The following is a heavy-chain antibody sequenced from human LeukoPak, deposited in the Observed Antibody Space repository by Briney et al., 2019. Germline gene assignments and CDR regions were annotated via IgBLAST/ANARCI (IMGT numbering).Heavy chain of an antibody. D-gene: IGHD2-2*01. J-gene: IGHJ5*02. CDR1: GFTFSIYA. Sequence: QTGGSLRLSCAASGFTFSIYAMSWVRQAPGKGLEWVSAISGSGGSTYYADSVKGRLTISRDNSKNTLYLQMNSLRAEDTAVYYCAKGRLGYCSSTSCLSSPWGQGTLVTVSS. CDR2: ISGSGGST. V-gene: IGHV3-23*01. CDR3: AKGRLGYCSSTSCLSSP.